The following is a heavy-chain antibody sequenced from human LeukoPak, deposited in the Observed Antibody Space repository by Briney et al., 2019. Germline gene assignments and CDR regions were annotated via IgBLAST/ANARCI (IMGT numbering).Heavy chain of an antibody. J-gene: IGHJ5*02. CDR2: INHSGST. D-gene: IGHD2-15*01. Sequence: SETLSLTCAVYGGSFSGYYWSWIRQPPGKGPEWIGEINHSGSTNYNPSLKSRVTISVDTSKNQFSLKLSSVTAADTAVYYCAKCWPPRRSGGSCYLGFDPWGQGTLVTVSS. CDR3: AKCWPPRRSGGSCYLGFDP. CDR1: GGSFSGYY. V-gene: IGHV4-34*01.